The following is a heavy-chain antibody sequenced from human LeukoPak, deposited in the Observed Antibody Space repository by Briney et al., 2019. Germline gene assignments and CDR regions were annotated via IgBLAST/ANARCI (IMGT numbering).Heavy chain of an antibody. D-gene: IGHD3-3*01. CDR2: INHSGST. CDR3: ARQSITIFGVVIP. CDR1: GGSFSGYY. Sequence: KASETLSLTCAVYGGSFSGYYWSWIRQPPGKGLEWIGEINHSGSTNYNPSLKSRVTISVDTSKNQFSLKLSSVTAADTAVYYCARQSITIFGVVIPWGQGTLVTVSS. V-gene: IGHV4-34*01. J-gene: IGHJ5*02.